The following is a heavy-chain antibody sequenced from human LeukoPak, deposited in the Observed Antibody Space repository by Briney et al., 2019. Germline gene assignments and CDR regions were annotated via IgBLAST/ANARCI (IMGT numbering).Heavy chain of an antibody. D-gene: IGHD7-27*01. J-gene: IGHJ4*02. CDR1: GGSISSSIYY. Sequence: PSETLSLTCTVSGGSISSSIYYWGWIRQPPGKGLEWIGTIHYSGSTYYNPSLKSRVTISVDTSKNQFSLKLSSVTAADTVVYYCARSLKSPAPTKLGKYYFDYWGQGTLVTVSS. CDR3: ARSLKSPAPTKLGKYYFDY. CDR2: IHYSGST. V-gene: IGHV4-39*01.